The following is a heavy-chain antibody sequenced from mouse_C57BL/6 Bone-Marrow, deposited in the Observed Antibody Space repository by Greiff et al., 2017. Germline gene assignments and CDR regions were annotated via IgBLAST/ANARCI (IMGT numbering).Heavy chain of an antibody. Sequence: EVKVVESGGGLVQPGGSLKLSCAASGFTFSDYYMYWVRQTPEKRLEWVAYISNGGGSTYYPATVKGRFTISRDHAKNTLYLQMGRLKSEDTAMYYCARHAGSSWFAYWGQGTLVTVSA. D-gene: IGHD1-1*02. CDR1: GFTFSDYY. J-gene: IGHJ3*01. V-gene: IGHV5-12*01. CDR2: ISNGGGST. CDR3: ARHAGSSWFAY.